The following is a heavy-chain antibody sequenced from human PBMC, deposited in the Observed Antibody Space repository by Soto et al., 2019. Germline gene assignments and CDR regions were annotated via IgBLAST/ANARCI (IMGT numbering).Heavy chain of an antibody. D-gene: IGHD6-13*01. V-gene: IGHV3-30*18. J-gene: IGHJ4*02. CDR1: GFTFSSFG. CDR3: AKVGAAGTARLYFDY. Sequence: QVQLVESGGDVVQPGRSLRLSCAASGFTFSSFGMHWVRQAPGKGLEWVALISYNGHDKYYADSVKGRFTISRDNSRNTLYLQMNRLRPEDTAVYYCAKVGAAGTARLYFDYWGQGTLVTVSS. CDR2: ISYNGHDK.